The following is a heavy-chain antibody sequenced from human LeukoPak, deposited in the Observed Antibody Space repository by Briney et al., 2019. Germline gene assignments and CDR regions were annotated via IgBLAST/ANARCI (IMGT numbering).Heavy chain of an antibody. CDR2: IYHSGST. V-gene: IGHV4-38-2*02. CDR1: GYSISSGYY. CDR3: ASAYYYDSSGYYQTPFDY. J-gene: IGHJ4*02. D-gene: IGHD3-22*01. Sequence: PSETLSLTCTVSGYSISSGYYWGWIRQPPGKGLEWIGSIYHSGSTYYNPSLKSRVTISVDTSKNQFSLKLSSVTAADTAVYYCASAYYYDSSGYYQTPFDYWGQGTLVTVSS.